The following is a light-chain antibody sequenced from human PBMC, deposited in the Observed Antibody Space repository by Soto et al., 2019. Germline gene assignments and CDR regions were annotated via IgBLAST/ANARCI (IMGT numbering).Light chain of an antibody. CDR3: QQADSLPLVT. Sequence: DIQMTQSPSSVSAFVGDRVTITCRASQDISTWLAWYQQKPGKAPKLLIYAASSLFSGVPSRFSGSGSGTDFTITISSLQPADFATYCCQQADSLPLVTFGQGTRLDLK. CDR1: QDISTW. J-gene: IGKJ5*01. CDR2: AAS. V-gene: IGKV1-12*01.